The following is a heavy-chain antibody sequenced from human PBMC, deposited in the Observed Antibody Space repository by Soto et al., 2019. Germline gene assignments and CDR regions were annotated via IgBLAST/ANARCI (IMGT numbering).Heavy chain of an antibody. CDR2: IYPSDSDI. CDR1: GYSFTSHW. V-gene: IGHV5-51*01. CDR3: VRLSGKTERSVCARSFDD. Sequence: PGESLKISCKTSGYSFTSHWIAWVRQIPGKGLEWMGIIYPSDSDIRYSPSFQDQVTMSVDKSIGTAYLQWSSLKASDTAMYHCVRLSGKTERSVCARSFDDWSQGSLVKDSS. D-gene: IGHD6-13*01. J-gene: IGHJ4*02.